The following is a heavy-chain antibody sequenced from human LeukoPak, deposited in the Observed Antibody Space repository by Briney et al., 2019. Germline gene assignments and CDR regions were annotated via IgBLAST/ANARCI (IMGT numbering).Heavy chain of an antibody. Sequence: TSETLSLTCTVSGGSISNYYWSWIRQPPGKGLEWIGYIYYSGTTNYNPSLKSRVTISVDTSKNQFSLKLSSVTAADTAVYYCGRDYSGSDSGYFDYGAREPWSPSPQ. CDR2: IYYSGTT. D-gene: IGHD1-26*01. CDR1: GGSISNYY. V-gene: IGHV4-59*01. CDR3: GRDYSGSDSGYFDY. J-gene: IGHJ4*02.